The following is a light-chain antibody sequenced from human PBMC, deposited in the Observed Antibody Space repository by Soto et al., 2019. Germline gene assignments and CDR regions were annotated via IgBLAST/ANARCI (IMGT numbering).Light chain of an antibody. Sequence: EIVLTQSPGALSLSPGQEATLSCRTSQPINYNWLAWYQQKPGQAPKLLIFGALYRAAGIPDRFRGSGSGTDFTLTISGLEADDFAVYYCLQYGTTPRSFGHGIMVDVK. J-gene: IGKJ2*03. CDR2: GAL. CDR3: LQYGTTPRS. V-gene: IGKV3-20*01. CDR1: QPINYNW.